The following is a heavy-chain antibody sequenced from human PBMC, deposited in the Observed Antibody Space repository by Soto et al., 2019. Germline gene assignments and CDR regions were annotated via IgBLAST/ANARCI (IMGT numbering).Heavy chain of an antibody. V-gene: IGHV3-23*01. J-gene: IGHJ4*02. CDR2: ISGSDDRT. Sequence: EVQLLESGGGLEQPGGSLRLSGVASGFTFSNYAMNWIREAPGKGLEWVSSISGSDDRTFFADSVKGRFTISRDNSKDTVFLQMNNLRGEDTALYYCTKGGRVIDIFFDSWGQGTLVSVSS. D-gene: IGHD2-21*01. CDR3: TKGGRVIDIFFDS. CDR1: GFTFSNYA.